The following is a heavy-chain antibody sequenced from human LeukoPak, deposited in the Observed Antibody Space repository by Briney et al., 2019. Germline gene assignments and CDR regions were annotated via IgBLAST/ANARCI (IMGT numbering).Heavy chain of an antibody. D-gene: IGHD5-12*01. J-gene: IGHJ4*02. CDR3: ARDVYRRYDSRFDY. V-gene: IGHV3-7*01. CDR1: GFTLSSVW. CDR2: IEQDRSEK. Sequence: GGSLRLSCAASGFTLSSVWMSWVRQAPGQGREGVANIEQDRSEKYHVNSVKGIFTIYRYSAKNSLYPQMSSLRAAHTAVYYCARDVYRRYDSRFDYWGQGTLVTVSS.